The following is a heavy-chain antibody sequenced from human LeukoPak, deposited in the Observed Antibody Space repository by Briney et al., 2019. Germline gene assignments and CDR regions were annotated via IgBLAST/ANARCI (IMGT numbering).Heavy chain of an antibody. CDR1: GYTFTGYD. CDR3: ARGRLNGDVDF. D-gene: IGHD5-24*01. V-gene: IGHV1-8*01. Sequence: ASVKVSCKTSGYTFTGYDINWVGQAAGQGFEWMGWMHPNSGDTGYAHNLQGRITITRDSSTATVFMELSSLRSEDTAMYYCARGRLNGDVDFWGQGTLVTVSS. CDR2: MHPNSGDT. J-gene: IGHJ4*02.